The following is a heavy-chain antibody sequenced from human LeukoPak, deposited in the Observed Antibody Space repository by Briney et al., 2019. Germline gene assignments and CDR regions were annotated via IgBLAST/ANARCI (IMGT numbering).Heavy chain of an antibody. CDR1: GFTFSSYA. D-gene: IGHD2-2*01. Sequence: GRSLRLSCAASGFTFSSYAMHWVRQAPGKGLEWVAVISYDGSNKYYADSVKGRFTTSRDNSKNTLYLQMNSLRAEDTAVYYCARDRRPKVPADAVDYWGQGTLVTVSS. CDR3: ARDRRPKVPADAVDY. J-gene: IGHJ4*02. V-gene: IGHV3-30*04. CDR2: ISYDGSNK.